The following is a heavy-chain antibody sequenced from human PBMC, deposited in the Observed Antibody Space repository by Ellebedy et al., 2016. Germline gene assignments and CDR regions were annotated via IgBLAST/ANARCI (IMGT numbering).Heavy chain of an antibody. CDR2: IWYDGSNK. CDR3: ARDDGDSLAIDY. Sequence: GGSLRLSCAASGFTFSSYGMHWVRQAPGRGLEWVAVIWYDGSNKYYADSVKGRFTISRDNSKNTLYLQMNSLRAEDTAVYYCARDDGDSLAIDYWGQGTLVTVSS. D-gene: IGHD4-17*01. V-gene: IGHV3-33*08. J-gene: IGHJ4*02. CDR1: GFTFSSYG.